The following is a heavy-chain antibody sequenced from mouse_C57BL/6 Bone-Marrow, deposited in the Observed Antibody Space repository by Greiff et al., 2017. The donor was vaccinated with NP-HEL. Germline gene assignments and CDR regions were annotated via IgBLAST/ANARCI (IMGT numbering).Heavy chain of an antibody. D-gene: IGHD2-12*01. J-gene: IGHJ4*01. CDR1: GFTFSDYG. Sequence: EVQGVESGGGLVKPGGSLKLSCAASGFTFSDYGMHWVRQAPEKGLEWVAYISSGSSTIYYADTVKGRSTISRDNASNTPSLQMPSLRSEDSAMFYCAVYVTACPMDYWGKGTSVTVSS. CDR3: AVYVTACPMDY. CDR2: ISSGSSTI. V-gene: IGHV5-17*01.